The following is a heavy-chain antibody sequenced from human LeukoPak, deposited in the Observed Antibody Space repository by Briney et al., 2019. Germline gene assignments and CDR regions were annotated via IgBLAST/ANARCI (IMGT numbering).Heavy chain of an antibody. V-gene: IGHV3-30*04. J-gene: IGHJ5*02. CDR3: ARDPVPPIAYCGGDCYSGWFDP. CDR1: GFTFSSYA. CDR2: ISYDGSNK. Sequence: GGSLRLSCAASGFTFSSYAMHWVRQAPGKGLEWVAVISYDGSNKYYADSVKGRFTISRDNSKNTLYLQMNSLRAEDTAVYYCARDPVPPIAYCGGDCYSGWFDPWGQGTLVTVSS. D-gene: IGHD2-21*02.